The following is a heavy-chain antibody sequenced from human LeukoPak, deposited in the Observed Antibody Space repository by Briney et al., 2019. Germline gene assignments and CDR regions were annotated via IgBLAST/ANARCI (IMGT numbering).Heavy chain of an antibody. CDR2: INHSGST. J-gene: IGHJ4*02. CDR3: ARLKNYDILTGSYYFDY. D-gene: IGHD3-9*01. CDR1: GGSFSSYY. Sequence: SETLSLTCAVYGGSFSSYYWSWIRQPPGKGLEWIGEINHSGSTNYNPSLKSRVTISVDTSKNQFSLNLSSVTAADTAVYYCARLKNYDILTGSYYFDYWGQGTLVTVSS. V-gene: IGHV4-34*01.